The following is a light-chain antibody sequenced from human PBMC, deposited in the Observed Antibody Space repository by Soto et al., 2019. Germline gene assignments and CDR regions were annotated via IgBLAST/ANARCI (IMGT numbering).Light chain of an antibody. V-gene: IGKV1-5*03. Sequence: DIQMTQSPSTLSAAVGDRVTITCRASESIGTWLAWYQQKPGTAPKLLIYKASSSESGVPSRFSGSGSGTEFTLTISSLRPDDVAVYYCQQYKRLYTFGQGTKLEMK. CDR1: ESIGTW. CDR3: QQYKRLYT. J-gene: IGKJ2*01. CDR2: KAS.